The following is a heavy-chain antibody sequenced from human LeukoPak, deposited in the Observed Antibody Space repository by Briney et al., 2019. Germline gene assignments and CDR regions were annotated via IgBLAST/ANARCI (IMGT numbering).Heavy chain of an antibody. V-gene: IGHV3-74*01. J-gene: IGHJ4*02. CDR2: INSDGSST. Sequence: PGESLRLSCAASGFTFSSYWMHWVRQAPGKGLVWVSRINSDGSSTSYADSVKGRFTISRDNAKNTLYLQMNSLRAEDTAVYYCARGPYDILTGYYGYYFDYWGQGTLVTVSS. D-gene: IGHD3-9*01. CDR3: ARGPYDILTGYYGYYFDY. CDR1: GFTFSSYW.